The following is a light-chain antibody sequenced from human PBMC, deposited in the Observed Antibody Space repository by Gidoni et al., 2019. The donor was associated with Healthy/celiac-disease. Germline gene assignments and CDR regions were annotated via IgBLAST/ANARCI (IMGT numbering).Light chain of an antibody. CDR2: GNS. Sequence: QSVLTQPPSVSGAPGQRVPISCTGSSSNIGAGYDVHWYQQLPGAAPKLLIYGNSNRPSGDPDRFSGSKSGTSASLAITGLQAEDEADYYCQSYDSSLSGSIVFGGGTKLTVL. CDR1: SSNIGAGYD. CDR3: QSYDSSLSGSIV. J-gene: IGLJ2*01. V-gene: IGLV1-40*01.